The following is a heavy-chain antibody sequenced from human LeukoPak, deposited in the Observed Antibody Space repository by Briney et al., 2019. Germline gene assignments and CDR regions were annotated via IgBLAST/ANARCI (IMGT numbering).Heavy chain of an antibody. CDR2: ISYDGSNE. Sequence: GGSLRLSCAASALTFSDYSMNWVRQAPGRGLEWVAVISYDGSNEYYADSVKGRFTISRDNSKNTVYMQMNSLRVEDTAVYYCAKEDYYGSGSYLGYWGQGTPVTVSS. D-gene: IGHD3-10*01. J-gene: IGHJ4*02. V-gene: IGHV3-30*18. CDR1: ALTFSDYS. CDR3: AKEDYYGSGSYLGY.